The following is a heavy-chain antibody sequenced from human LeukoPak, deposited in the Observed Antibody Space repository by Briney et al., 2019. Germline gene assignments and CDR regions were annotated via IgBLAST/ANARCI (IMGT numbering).Heavy chain of an antibody. CDR2: INQSGST. CDR1: GGSSSGYY. D-gene: IGHD3-10*01. CDR3: ARGYGSGSYFAY. J-gene: IGHJ4*02. Sequence: SETLSLTCAVYGGSSSGYYWSWIRQPLGKGLEWIGEINQSGSTNQNPSLKSRVTISIDTSKNQFSLKLSSVTAADTAVYYCARGYGSGSYFAYWGQGILVTVSS. V-gene: IGHV4-34*01.